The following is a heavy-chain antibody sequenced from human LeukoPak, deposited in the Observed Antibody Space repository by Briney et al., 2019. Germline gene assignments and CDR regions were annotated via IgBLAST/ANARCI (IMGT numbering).Heavy chain of an antibody. J-gene: IGHJ6*02. CDR2: INHSGST. D-gene: IGHD6-13*01. V-gene: IGHV4-34*01. Sequence: TSETLSLTCAVYGGSFSGYYWSWIRQPPGKGLEWIGEINHSGSTNYNPSLKSRVTISVDTSKNQFSLKLSSVTAADTAVYYCARGIRNSWYYYYGMDVWGQGTTVTVSS. CDR1: GGSFSGYY. CDR3: ARGIRNSWYYYYGMDV.